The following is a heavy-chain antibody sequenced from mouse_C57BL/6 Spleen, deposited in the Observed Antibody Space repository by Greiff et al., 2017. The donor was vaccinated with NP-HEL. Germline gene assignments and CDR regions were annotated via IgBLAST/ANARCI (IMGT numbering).Heavy chain of an antibody. J-gene: IGHJ1*03. D-gene: IGHD1-1*01. V-gene: IGHV5-4*03. CDR2: ISDGGSYT. Sequence: EVMLVESGGGLVKPGGSLKLSCAASGFTFSSYAMSWVRQTPEKRLEWVATISDGGSYTYYPDNVKGRFTISRDNAKNNLYLQMSHLKSEDTAMYYCAREALYGSSPGYFDVWGTGTTVTVSS. CDR1: GFTFSSYA. CDR3: AREALYGSSPGYFDV.